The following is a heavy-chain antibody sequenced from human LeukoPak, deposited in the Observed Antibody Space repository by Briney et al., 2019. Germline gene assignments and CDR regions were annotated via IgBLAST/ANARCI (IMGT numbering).Heavy chain of an antibody. V-gene: IGHV4-59*12. CDR2: IYYSGST. D-gene: IGHD3-3*01. J-gene: IGHJ3*02. CDR1: GGSISSYY. CDR3: ARDGVSIFGVVIHAFDI. Sequence: SETLSLTCTVSGGSISSYYWSWIRQPPGKGLEWIGYIYYSGSTNYNPSLKSRVTISVDTSKNQFSLKLSSVTAADTAVYYCARDGVSIFGVVIHAFDIWGQGTMVTVSS.